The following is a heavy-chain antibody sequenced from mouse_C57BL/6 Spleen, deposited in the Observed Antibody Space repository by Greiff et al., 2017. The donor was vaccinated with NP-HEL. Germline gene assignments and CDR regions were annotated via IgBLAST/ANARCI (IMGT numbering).Heavy chain of an antibody. CDR1: GYTFTSYW. CDR3: ARGGTLYYAMDY. CDR2: IHPNSGST. D-gene: IGHD3-3*01. Sequence: VQLQQPGAELVKPGASVKLSCKASGYTFTSYWMHWVKQRPGQGLEWIGMIHPNSGSTNYNEKFKSKATLTVDKSSSTAYMQLSSLTSEDSAVYYCARGGTLYYAMDYWGQGTSVTVSS. V-gene: IGHV1-64*01. J-gene: IGHJ4*01.